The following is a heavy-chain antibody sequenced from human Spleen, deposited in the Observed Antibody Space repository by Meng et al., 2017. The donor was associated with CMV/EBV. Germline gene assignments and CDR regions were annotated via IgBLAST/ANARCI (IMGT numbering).Heavy chain of an antibody. J-gene: IGHJ5*02. CDR2: IYPADSDT. CDR3: VRHPLLRGFDP. V-gene: IGHV5-51*01. D-gene: IGHD2-21*01. CDR1: GYSFTEYW. Sequence: ISCKASGYSFTEYWIGWARQMPGKGLECMGIIYPADSDTKYSPSFRGQVTISADRSINTAYLQWTSLKASDTAMYYCVRHPLLRGFDPWGQGTLVTVSS.